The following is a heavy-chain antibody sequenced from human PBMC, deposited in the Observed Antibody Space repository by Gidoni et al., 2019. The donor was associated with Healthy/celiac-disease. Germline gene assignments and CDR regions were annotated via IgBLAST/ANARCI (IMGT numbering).Heavy chain of an antibody. D-gene: IGHD3-22*01. CDR1: AFTFSNAW. CDR3: TTDPHHYYDSSGYPLDAFDI. Sequence: EVQLVESGGGLVKPGGSLRLSCAASAFTFSNAWMNWVRQAPGKGLECVGRIKSKTNGGATDYAAPVKGRFTISRDDSKNTLYLQMNSLKTEDTAVYYCTTDPHHYYDSSGYPLDAFDIWGQGTMVTVSS. CDR2: IKSKTNGGAT. J-gene: IGHJ3*02. V-gene: IGHV3-15*07.